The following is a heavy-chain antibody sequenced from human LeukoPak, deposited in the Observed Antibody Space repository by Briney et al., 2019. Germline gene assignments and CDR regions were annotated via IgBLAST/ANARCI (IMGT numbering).Heavy chain of an antibody. Sequence: GGSLRLSCAASGFRFNSHGMHWVRQAPGKGLEWVAFIRFGETDKYYIDSVKGRFSISRDNSKNTLFLQMNSLRTEDTALYYCARDQGGYSYGAFDYWGQGTLSPSPQ. CDR3: ARDQGGYSYGAFDY. V-gene: IGHV3-30*02. CDR1: GFRFNSHG. D-gene: IGHD5-18*01. J-gene: IGHJ4*02. CDR2: IRFGETDK.